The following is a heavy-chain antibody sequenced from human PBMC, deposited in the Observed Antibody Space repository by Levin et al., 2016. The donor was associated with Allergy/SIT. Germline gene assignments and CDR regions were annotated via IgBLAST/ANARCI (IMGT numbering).Heavy chain of an antibody. Sequence: WIRQPPGKGLEWIGSIYHSGSTYYNPSLKSRVTISVDTSKNQFSLKLSSVTAADTAVYYCAREYCSGGSCSDWGQGTLVTVSS. CDR3: AREYCSGGSCSD. D-gene: IGHD2-15*01. J-gene: IGHJ4*02. V-gene: IGHV4-38-2*02. CDR2: IYHSGST.